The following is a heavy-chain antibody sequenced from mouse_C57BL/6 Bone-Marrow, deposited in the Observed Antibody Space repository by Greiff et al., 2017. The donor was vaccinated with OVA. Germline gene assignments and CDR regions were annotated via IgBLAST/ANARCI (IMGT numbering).Heavy chain of an antibody. CDR3: ARRGSGYGAWFAY. V-gene: IGHV1-4*01. CDR2: INPSSGYT. CDR1: GYTFTSYT. D-gene: IGHD3-2*02. Sequence: QVHVKQSGAELARPGASVKMSCKASGYTFTSYTMHWVKQRPGQGLEWIGYINPSSGYTKYNQKFKDKATLTADKSSSTAYMQLSSLTSEDSAVYYCARRGSGYGAWFAYWGQGTLVTVSA. J-gene: IGHJ3*01.